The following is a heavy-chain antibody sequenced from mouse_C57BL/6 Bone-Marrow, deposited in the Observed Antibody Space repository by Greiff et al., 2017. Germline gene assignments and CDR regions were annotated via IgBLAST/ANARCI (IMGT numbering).Heavy chain of an antibody. CDR3: ARHYYGSRYYFDY. V-gene: IGHV5-6*01. D-gene: IGHD1-1*01. CDR1: GFTFSSYG. CDR2: ISSGGSYT. J-gene: IGHJ2*01. Sequence: EVKLMESGGDLVKPGGFLKLSCAASGFTFSSYGMSWVRQTPDKRLEWVATISSGGSYTYYPDSVKGRFTISRDNAKNTLYLQMSSLKSEDTAMYYCARHYYGSRYYFDYWGQGTTLTVSS.